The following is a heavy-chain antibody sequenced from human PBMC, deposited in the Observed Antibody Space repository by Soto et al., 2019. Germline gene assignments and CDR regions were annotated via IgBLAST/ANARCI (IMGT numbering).Heavy chain of an antibody. V-gene: IGHV1-69*13. D-gene: IGHD3-10*01. CDR1: GGTFSSYA. Sequence: SVKVSCKASGGTFSSYAISWVRQAPGQGLEWMGGIIPIFGTANYAQKFQGRVTITADESTSTAYMELSSLRSEDTAVYYCARGLLSYYGSRSSDPTNGMDVWGQGTTVTVSS. CDR2: IIPIFGTA. J-gene: IGHJ6*02. CDR3: ARGLLSYYGSRSSDPTNGMDV.